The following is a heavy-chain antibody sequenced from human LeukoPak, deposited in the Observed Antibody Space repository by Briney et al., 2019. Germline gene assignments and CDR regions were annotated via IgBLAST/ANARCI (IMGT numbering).Heavy chain of an antibody. CDR2: ISSSSYI. J-gene: IGHJ3*02. CDR3: ARDPSGGDYSHDAFDI. V-gene: IGHV3-69-1*01. Sequence: GGSLRLSCAASDFTVSSNYMSWVRQAPGKGLEWVSSISSSSYIYYADSVKGRFTISRDNAKNSLYLQMNSLRAEDTAVYYCARDPSGGDYSHDAFDIWGQGTMVTVSS. CDR1: DFTVSSNY. D-gene: IGHD4-17*01.